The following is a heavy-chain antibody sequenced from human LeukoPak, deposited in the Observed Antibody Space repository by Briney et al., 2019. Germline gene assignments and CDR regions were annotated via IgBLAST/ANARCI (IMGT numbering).Heavy chain of an antibody. V-gene: IGHV4-39*07. J-gene: IGHJ4*02. Sequence: SETLSLTCSVSGGSINTNNHYWGWIRQPPGKGLEWIGTINYSGSTFYNPSLQSRVTISVDTSKNQFSLKLSSVTAADTAVYYCARGRSSDYWGQGTLVTVSS. CDR3: ARGRSSDY. CDR1: GGSINTNNHY. CDR2: INYSGST. D-gene: IGHD6-6*01.